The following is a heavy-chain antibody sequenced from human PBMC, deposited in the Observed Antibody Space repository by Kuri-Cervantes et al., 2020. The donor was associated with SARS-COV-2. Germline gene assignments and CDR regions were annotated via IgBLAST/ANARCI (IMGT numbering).Heavy chain of an antibody. D-gene: IGHD3-10*01. CDR1: GFTVSSNY. CDR3: AKEGFFYGSGRHSDY. CDR2: ISGSGGST. Sequence: GESLKISCAASGFTVSSNYMSWVRQAPGKGLEWVSAISGSGGSTYYADSVKGRFTISRDNSKNTLYLQMNSLRAEDTAVYYCAKEGFFYGSGRHSDYWGQGTLVTVSS. V-gene: IGHV3-23*01. J-gene: IGHJ4*02.